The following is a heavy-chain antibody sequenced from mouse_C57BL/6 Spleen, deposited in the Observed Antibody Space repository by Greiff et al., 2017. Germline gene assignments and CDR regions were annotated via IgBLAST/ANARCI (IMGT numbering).Heavy chain of an antibody. CDR3: TRGIYYGNYPYAMDY. CDR1: GYTFTDYE. CDR2: IDPETGGT. V-gene: IGHV1-15*01. D-gene: IGHD2-1*01. J-gene: IGHJ4*01. Sequence: VQLQQSGAELVRPGASVTLSCKASGYTFTDYEMHWVKQTPVHGLEWIGAIDPETGGTAYNQKFKGKAILTADKSSRTAYMRLRSLTSEDSAVYYCTRGIYYGNYPYAMDYWGQGTSVTVSA.